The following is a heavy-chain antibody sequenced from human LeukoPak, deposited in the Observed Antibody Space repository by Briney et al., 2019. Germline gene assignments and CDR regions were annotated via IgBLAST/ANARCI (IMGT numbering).Heavy chain of an antibody. CDR3: AREKFGYSSSGAVDY. D-gene: IGHD6-13*01. J-gene: IGHJ4*02. Sequence: GGSLRLSCAASGFTFSSHGMHWVRQAPGKGLEWVAVIWYDGSNKFYADSVKGRCTISRDNSKNTLYLQMNSLRAEDTAVYYCAREKFGYSSSGAVDYWGQGTLVTLSS. CDR1: GFTFSSHG. V-gene: IGHV3-33*01. CDR2: IWYDGSNK.